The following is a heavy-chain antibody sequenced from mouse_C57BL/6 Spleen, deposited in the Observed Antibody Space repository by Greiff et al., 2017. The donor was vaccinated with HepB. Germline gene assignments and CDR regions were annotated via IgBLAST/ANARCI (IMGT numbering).Heavy chain of an antibody. D-gene: IGHD2-5*01. CDR1: GYTFTSYW. V-gene: IGHV1-55*01. Sequence: QVQLQQPGAELVKPGASVKMSCKASGYTFTSYWITWVRQRPGQGLEWIGDIYPGSGSTNYNEKFKRKATLTVDTSSSTANMQLSSLTSEDSAVYYCARLDYSTPFAYWGPGTLVTVSA. J-gene: IGHJ3*01. CDR2: IYPGSGST. CDR3: ARLDYSTPFAY.